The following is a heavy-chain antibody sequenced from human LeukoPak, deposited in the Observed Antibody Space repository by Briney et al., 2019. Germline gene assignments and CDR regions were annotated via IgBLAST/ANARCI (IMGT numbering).Heavy chain of an antibody. D-gene: IGHD3-3*01. CDR1: GFTFSSYS. CDR2: ISSRSSYI. Sequence: GGSLRLSCAASGFTFSSYSMNWVRQAPGKGLEWVSSISSRSSYIYYADSVKGRFTISRDNAKNSLYLQMNSLRAEDTAVYYCARDLYDLWSGYYGDFDYWGQGTLVTVSS. V-gene: IGHV3-21*01. CDR3: ARDLYDLWSGYYGDFDY. J-gene: IGHJ4*02.